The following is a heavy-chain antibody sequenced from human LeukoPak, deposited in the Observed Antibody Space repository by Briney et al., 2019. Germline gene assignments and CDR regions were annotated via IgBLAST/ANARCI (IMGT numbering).Heavy chain of an antibody. J-gene: IGHJ4*02. Sequence: GGSLRLSCAASGFTFSSYAMSWVRQAPGKGLEWVGLIKSKTDGGTTDYAAPVKGRFTISRDDSKKTVYPQMNSLKIEDTAMYYCTTPERGYSGYENAYWGQGTLVTVSS. CDR1: GFTFSSYA. V-gene: IGHV3-15*05. D-gene: IGHD5-12*01. CDR3: TTPERGYSGYENAY. CDR2: IKSKTDGGTT.